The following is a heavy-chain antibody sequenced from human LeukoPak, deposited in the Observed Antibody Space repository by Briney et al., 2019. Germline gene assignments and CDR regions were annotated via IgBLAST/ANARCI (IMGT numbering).Heavy chain of an antibody. CDR2: INHSGST. D-gene: IGHD3-3*01. J-gene: IGHJ4*02. CDR3: ARFRRITIFGVVIGFDY. CDR1: GGSFSGYY. V-gene: IGHV4-34*01. Sequence: SETLSLTCAVYGGSFSGYYWSWIRQPPGKGLEWIGKINHSGSTNYNPSLKSRITISIDTSKNQFSLKLSSVTAADTAVYYCARFRRITIFGVVIGFDYWGQGTLVTVSS.